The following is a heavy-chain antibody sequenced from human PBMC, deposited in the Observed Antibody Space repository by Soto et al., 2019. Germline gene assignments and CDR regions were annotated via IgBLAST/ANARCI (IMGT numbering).Heavy chain of an antibody. Sequence: QVQLVQSGAEVKKPGSSVRVSCKASGGTFGNHAISWVRQAPGQGLEWLGGIIPVLGVGDNAQNFQGTVTITADASTSTASMEMRSLRAEDTALYFCAREAGYTYGYVFDYWGQGTLVTVSS. CDR2: IIPVLGVG. D-gene: IGHD5-18*01. V-gene: IGHV1-69*01. J-gene: IGHJ4*02. CDR1: GGTFGNHA. CDR3: AREAGYTYGYVFDY.